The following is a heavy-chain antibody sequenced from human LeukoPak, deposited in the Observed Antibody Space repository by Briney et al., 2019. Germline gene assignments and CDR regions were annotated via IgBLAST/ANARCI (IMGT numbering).Heavy chain of an antibody. Sequence: GGSLRLSCAASGFSFSDYYMSWIRQAPGKGLEWVAFIRYDGRRQYYADSVKGRLTISRDSSKNTVFLQMNSLRIEDTAVYYCGRDTQSYYDGGSLGGALAVWGQGTMVTVSS. CDR2: IRYDGRRQ. V-gene: IGHV3-30*02. CDR1: GFSFSDYY. CDR3: GRDTQSYYDGGSLGGALAV. D-gene: IGHD3-16*01. J-gene: IGHJ3*01.